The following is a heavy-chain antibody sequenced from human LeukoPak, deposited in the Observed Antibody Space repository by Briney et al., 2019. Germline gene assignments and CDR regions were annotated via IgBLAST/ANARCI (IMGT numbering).Heavy chain of an antibody. J-gene: IGHJ3*02. CDR3: ARESEAYCGGDCYLRGDGGAFDI. CDR1: GGSISTGPYY. V-gene: IGHV4-39*02. D-gene: IGHD2-21*01. CDR2: IYYSGST. Sequence: KTSETLSLTCTVSGGSISTGPYYWGWIRQPPGKGLEWIGSIYYSGSTYYNPSLKSRVTISVDTSKNQFSLKLSSVTAADTAVYYCARESEAYCGGDCYLRGDGGAFDIWGQGTMVTVSS.